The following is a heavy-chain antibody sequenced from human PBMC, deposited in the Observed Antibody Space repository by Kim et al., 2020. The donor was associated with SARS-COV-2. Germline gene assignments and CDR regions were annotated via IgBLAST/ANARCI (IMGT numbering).Heavy chain of an antibody. CDR2: IYHSGST. CDR1: GGSVSRSPSY. J-gene: IGHJ3*01. V-gene: IGHV4-39*01. Sequence: SETLSLTCSVSGGSVSRSPSYWGWIRQPPGKGLEWIGSIYHSGSTYYTPSLRSRLAISVDTAKNQFSLRLSSLTAADPAVYYCARMIGDTSDYQVFIYA. CDR3: ARMIGDTSDYQVFIYA. D-gene: IGHD3-16*01.